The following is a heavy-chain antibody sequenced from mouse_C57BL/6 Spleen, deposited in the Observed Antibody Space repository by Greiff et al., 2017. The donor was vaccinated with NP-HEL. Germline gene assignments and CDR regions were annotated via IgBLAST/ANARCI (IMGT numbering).Heavy chain of an antibody. V-gene: IGHV1-82*01. Sequence: QVQLKQSGPELVKPGASVKISCKASGYAFSSSWMNWVKQRPGKGLEWIGRIYPGDGDTNYNGKFKGKATLTADKPSSTAYMQLSSLTSEDSAVYFCARPYDYASWFAYWGQGTLVTVSA. CDR1: GYAFSSSW. CDR3: ARPYDYASWFAY. J-gene: IGHJ3*01. CDR2: IYPGDGDT. D-gene: IGHD2-4*01.